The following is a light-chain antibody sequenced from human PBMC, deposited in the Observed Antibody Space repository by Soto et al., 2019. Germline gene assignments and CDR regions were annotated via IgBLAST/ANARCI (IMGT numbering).Light chain of an antibody. J-gene: IGKJ1*01. Sequence: EVVLTQSPATLSLSPGERATLSCRASQNVRTFLDWYQQKPGQAPRLLIYGASNRATGIPARFSGSGSGTAFPLTISSLEPEDFAVYYCQQHSHWPPWTFGQGTRVEIQ. CDR3: QQHSHWPPWT. CDR1: QNVRTF. V-gene: IGKV3-11*01. CDR2: GAS.